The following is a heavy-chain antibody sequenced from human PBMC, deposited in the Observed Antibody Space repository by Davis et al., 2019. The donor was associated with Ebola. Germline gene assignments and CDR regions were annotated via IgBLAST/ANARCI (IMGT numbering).Heavy chain of an antibody. CDR1: GGSISSYY. CDR3: ARQSTTSSYYSSRTLDYFDF. J-gene: IGHJ4*02. V-gene: IGHV4-59*04. Sequence: SETLSLTCTVSGGSISSYYWSWIRQPPGKGLEWIGSIYYSGNTYYNPSLKSRVTMSVDTSRNHFSLNLNSVTAADTAVYYCARQSTTSSYYSSRTLDYFDFWGQGTLLTVSS. CDR2: IYYSGNT. D-gene: IGHD3-10*01.